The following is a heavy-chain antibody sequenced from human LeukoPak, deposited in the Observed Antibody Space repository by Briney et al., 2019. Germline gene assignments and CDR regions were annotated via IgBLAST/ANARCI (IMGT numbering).Heavy chain of an antibody. CDR1: GGSFSGYY. D-gene: IGHD4-17*01. CDR3: ARSTYGDYVLY. J-gene: IGHJ4*02. Sequence: PSETLSLTCAVYGGSFSGYYWSWIRQPAGKGLEWIGRIYTSGSTNYNPSLKSRVTISVDTSKNQFSLKLSSVTAADTAVYYCARSTYGDYVLYWGQGTLVTVSS. V-gene: IGHV4-59*10. CDR2: IYTSGST.